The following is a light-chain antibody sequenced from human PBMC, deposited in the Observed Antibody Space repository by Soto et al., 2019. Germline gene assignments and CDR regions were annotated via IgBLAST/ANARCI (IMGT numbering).Light chain of an antibody. CDR1: QSVDTN. V-gene: IGKV3-15*01. CDR3: QQDNNGPRT. Sequence: EIVMTQSPATLSVSPGESATLSCRASQSVDTNLAWYQQKPGQAPRLLIYGASTRATGIPARFSGSGSGTEFTLTINSLQSEDVAVYYCQQDNNGPRTFGQGTKGEIK. CDR2: GAS. J-gene: IGKJ1*01.